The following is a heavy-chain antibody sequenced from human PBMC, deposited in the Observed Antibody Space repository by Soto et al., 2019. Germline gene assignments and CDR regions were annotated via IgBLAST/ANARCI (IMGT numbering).Heavy chain of an antibody. CDR1: GFTFGDYA. CDR2: IRSKAYGGTT. V-gene: IGHV3-49*04. Sequence: GGSLRLSCTASGFTFGDYAMSWVRQAPGKGLEWVGFIRSKAYGGTTEYAASVKGRFTISRDDSKSIAYLQMNSLKTEDTAVYYCTSYPTYYYCSGSYDYWGQGTLVTVSS. D-gene: IGHD3-10*01. J-gene: IGHJ4*02. CDR3: TSYPTYYYCSGSYDY.